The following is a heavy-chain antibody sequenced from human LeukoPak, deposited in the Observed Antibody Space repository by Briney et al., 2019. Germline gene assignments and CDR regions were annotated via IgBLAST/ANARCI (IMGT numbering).Heavy chain of an antibody. CDR1: GFTSTNTW. Sequence: GGSLRLSCAASGFTSTNTWMTWVRQAPGKGLEWVGRIKSSSDGGTTDYAAPVKGRFTISRDDSKNTLYLQMNSLKTEDTAVYYCTTAGWELYYFDYWGQGTLVTVSS. D-gene: IGHD1-26*01. CDR3: TTAGWELYYFDY. V-gene: IGHV3-15*01. J-gene: IGHJ4*02. CDR2: IKSSSDGGTT.